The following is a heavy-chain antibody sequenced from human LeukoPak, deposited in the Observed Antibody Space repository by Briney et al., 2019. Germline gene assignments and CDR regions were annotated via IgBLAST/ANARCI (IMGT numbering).Heavy chain of an antibody. V-gene: IGHV4-34*01. J-gene: IGHJ4*02. CDR1: GGSFSGYY. CDR2: IYHSGST. D-gene: IGHD2-15*01. Sequence: SETLSLTCAVYGGSFSGYYWSWIRQPPGKGLEWIGEIYHSGSTNYNPSLKSRVTISVDKSKNQFSLKLSSVTAADTAVYYCARRGVVAAPFDYWGQGTLVTVSS. CDR3: ARRGVVAAPFDY.